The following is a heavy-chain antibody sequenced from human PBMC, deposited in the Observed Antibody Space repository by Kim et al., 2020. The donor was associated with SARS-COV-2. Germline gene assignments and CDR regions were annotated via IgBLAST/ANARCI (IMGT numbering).Heavy chain of an antibody. D-gene: IGHD4-17*01. V-gene: IGHV4-4*07. J-gene: IGHJ4*02. Sequence: PSLKSRGTMSVDTSKNQFSLKLSSVTAADTAVYYCARENDDYGQEYYFDYWGQGTLVTVSS. CDR3: ARENDDYGQEYYFDY.